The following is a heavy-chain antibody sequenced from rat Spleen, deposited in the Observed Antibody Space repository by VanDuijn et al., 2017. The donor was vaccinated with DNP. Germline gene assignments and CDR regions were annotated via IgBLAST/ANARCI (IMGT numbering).Heavy chain of an antibody. J-gene: IGHJ2*01. Sequence: EVQLQESGSGLVKPSQSLSLTCSVTGYSITSNYWGWIRKFPGNKMEYIGHISYSGSTNYNPSLKSRISITRYTSKNHFFLHLNSVTTEDTATSYCARWTRYFDYWGQGVMVTVSS. CDR2: ISYSGST. CDR3: ARWTRYFDY. CDR1: GYSITSNY. D-gene: IGHD1-7*01. V-gene: IGHV3-1*01.